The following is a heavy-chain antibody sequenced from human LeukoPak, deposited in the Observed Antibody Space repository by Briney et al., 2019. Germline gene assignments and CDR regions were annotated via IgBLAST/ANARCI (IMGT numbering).Heavy chain of an antibody. CDR1: GGSFSGYY. CDR3: ARRQPRSSIAARRGNFDY. D-gene: IGHD6-6*01. CDR2: INHSGST. V-gene: IGHV4-34*01. Sequence: SETLSLTCAVYGGSFSGYYWSWIRQPPGKGLEWIGEINHSGSTNYNPSLKSRVTISVDTSKNQFSLKLSSVTAADTAVYYCARRQPRSSIAARRGNFDYWGQGTLVTASS. J-gene: IGHJ4*02.